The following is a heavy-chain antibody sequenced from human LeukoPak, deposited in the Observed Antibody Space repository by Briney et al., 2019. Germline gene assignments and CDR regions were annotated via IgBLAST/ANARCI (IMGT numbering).Heavy chain of an antibody. D-gene: IGHD3-10*01. CDR2: ISSSGSTI. J-gene: IGHJ3*02. Sequence: GGSLRLSCAASGLTFSSYEMNWVRQAPGKGLEWVSYISSSGSTIYYAASVKGRFTISRDNAKNSLYLQMNSLRTEDTAVYYCARDYYGSGLDAFDIWGQGTMVTVSS. CDR3: ARDYYGSGLDAFDI. CDR1: GLTFSSYE. V-gene: IGHV3-48*03.